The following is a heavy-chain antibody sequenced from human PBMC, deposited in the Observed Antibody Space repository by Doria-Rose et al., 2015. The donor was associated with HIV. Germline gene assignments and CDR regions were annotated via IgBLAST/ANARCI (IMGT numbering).Heavy chain of an antibody. Sequence: LEWVGRIKINPDGGTTEYAAHVKGRFSISRDDSKNTLSLQMNISKSEDTALYYGTTDRFFPSWGQGTMGTVSS. CDR2: IKINPDGGTT. V-gene: IGHV3-15*07. J-gene: IGHJ3*01. CDR3: TTDRFFPS. D-gene: IGHD3-16*01.